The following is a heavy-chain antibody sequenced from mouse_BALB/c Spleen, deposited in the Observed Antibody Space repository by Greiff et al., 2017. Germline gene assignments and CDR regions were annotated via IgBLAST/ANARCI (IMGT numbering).Heavy chain of an antibody. CDR2: ISSGGSYT. J-gene: IGHJ1*01. CDR1: GFTFSSYG. CDR3: ASLYGSSLYWYFDV. D-gene: IGHD1-1*01. Sequence: DVHLVESGGDLVKPGGSLKLSCAASGFTFSSYGMSWVRQTPDKRLEWVATISSGGSYTYYPDSVKGRFTISRDNAKNTLYLQMSSLKSEDTAMYYCASLYGSSLYWYFDVWGAGTTVTVSS. V-gene: IGHV5-6*01.